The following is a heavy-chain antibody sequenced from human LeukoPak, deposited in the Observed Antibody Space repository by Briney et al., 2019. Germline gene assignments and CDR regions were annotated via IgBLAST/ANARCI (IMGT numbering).Heavy chain of an antibody. CDR1: GFTFSSFS. CDR2: IYTSGST. V-gene: IGHV4-4*08. D-gene: IGHD5-12*01. J-gene: IGHJ4*02. CDR3: ARAYSGYVLDY. Sequence: PGGSLRLSCAASGFTFSSFSMNWVRQAPGKGLEWIGRIYTSGSTNYNPSLKSRVTISVDTSKNQFSLKLSSVTAADTAVYYCARAYSGYVLDYWGQGTLVTVSS.